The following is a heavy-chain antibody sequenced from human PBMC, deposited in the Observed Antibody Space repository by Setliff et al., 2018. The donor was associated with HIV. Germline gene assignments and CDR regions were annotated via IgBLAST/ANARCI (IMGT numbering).Heavy chain of an antibody. D-gene: IGHD1-26*01. CDR2: IYHTGKT. V-gene: IGHV4-31*03. CDR3: AKEGNSVDNWLDP. CDR1: GDPIFIGGYY. J-gene: IGHJ5*02. Sequence: SETLSLTCTVSGDPIFIGGYYWSWIRQHPGGGLEWIGCIYHTGKTYYNPSLQSRIIMSLDMSQNQFSLKLSSVTAADTAVYYCAKEGNSVDNWLDPWGPGTLVTVSS.